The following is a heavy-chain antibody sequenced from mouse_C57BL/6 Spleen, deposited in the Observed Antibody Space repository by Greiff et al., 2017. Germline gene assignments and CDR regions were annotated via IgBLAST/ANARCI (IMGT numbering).Heavy chain of an antibody. D-gene: IGHD2-13*01. CDR3: SRLEDCDEYFDG. Sequence: VKLVESGAELARPGASVKLSCKASGYTFTSYTMHWVKQRPGQGLEWIGYINPSSGYTKYNQKFKDKATLTADKSSSTAYMQLSSLTSEDTAVYDGSRLEDCDEYFDGWGTGTTVTVSS. J-gene: IGHJ1*03. CDR2: INPSSGYT. V-gene: IGHV1-4*01. CDR1: GYTFTSYT.